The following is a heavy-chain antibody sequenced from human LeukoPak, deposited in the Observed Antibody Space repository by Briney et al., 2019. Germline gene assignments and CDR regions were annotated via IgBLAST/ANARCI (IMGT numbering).Heavy chain of an antibody. V-gene: IGHV5-51*01. CDR3: ARIDCSGGSCSSVYYYYMDV. D-gene: IGHD2-15*01. Sequence: GASLQISCEGSGSIFTSYWIGWVRQLPGKGLEWMGIIYPGDSDTRDSPSLQGQVTISADKSISTAYLQWSSLKASDTAMYYCARIDCSGGSCSSVYYYYMDVWGKGTTVTVSS. CDR2: IYPGDSDT. J-gene: IGHJ6*03. CDR1: GSIFTSYW.